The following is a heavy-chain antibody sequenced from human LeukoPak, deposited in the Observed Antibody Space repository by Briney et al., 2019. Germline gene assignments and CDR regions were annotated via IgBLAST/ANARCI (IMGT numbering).Heavy chain of an antibody. CDR1: GFAFSIYG. CDR2: MGFDGSNK. Sequence: GGSLRLSCAASGFAFSIYGMNWVRQAPGKGLEWVAFMGFDGSNKYYADSVKGRFTISRDNSKNTLSLQMNSLRAEDTAVYYCAKVYYYYYMDVWGKGTTVTVSS. V-gene: IGHV3-30*02. J-gene: IGHJ6*03. CDR3: AKVYYYYYMDV.